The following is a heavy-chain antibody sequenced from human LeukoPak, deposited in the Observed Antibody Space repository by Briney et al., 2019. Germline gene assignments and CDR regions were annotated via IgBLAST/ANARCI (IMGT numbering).Heavy chain of an antibody. V-gene: IGHV3-23*01. Sequence: GGSLRLSCAASGFTFSTYWMSWVRQAPGKGLEWVSAISGSGGSTYYADSVKGRFTISRDNSKNTLYLQMNSLRAEDTAVYYCAKKESLRLRFLEWLLWFDYWGQGTLVTVSS. CDR3: AKKESLRLRFLEWLLWFDY. J-gene: IGHJ4*02. CDR1: GFTFSTYW. D-gene: IGHD3-3*01. CDR2: ISGSGGST.